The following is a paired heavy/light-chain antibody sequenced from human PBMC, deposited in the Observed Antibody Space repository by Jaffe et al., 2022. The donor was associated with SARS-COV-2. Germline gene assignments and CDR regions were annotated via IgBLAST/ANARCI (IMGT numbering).Light chain of an antibody. CDR3: QQYNSYPLT. CDR2: AAS. J-gene: IGKJ4*01. V-gene: IGKV1-16*02. CDR1: QDISNY. Sequence: DIQMTQSPSSLSASVGDRVTITCRASQDISNYLVWFQQKAGKAPKSLMYAASSLQSGVPSKFSGSGSGTDFTLTISSLQPEDFATYYCQQYNSYPLTFGGGTKVDIK.
Heavy chain of an antibody. CDR1: GYTFTSYD. V-gene: IGHV1-8*01. D-gene: IGHD5-12*01. CDR2: INPNSGNT. J-gene: IGHJ5*02. Sequence: QVQLVQSGAEVKKPGASVKVSCKASGYTFTSYDINWVRQATGQGLEWMGWINPNSGNTGSAQKFQGRVTMTRDTSISTAYLELSSLRSEDTAVYYCASYSGYATWGQGTLVTVSS. CDR3: ASYSGYAT.